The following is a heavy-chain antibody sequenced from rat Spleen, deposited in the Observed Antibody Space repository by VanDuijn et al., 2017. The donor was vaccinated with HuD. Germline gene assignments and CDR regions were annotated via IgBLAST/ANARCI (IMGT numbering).Heavy chain of an antibody. D-gene: IGHD1-2*01. CDR2: ISYDGGST. Sequence: EVQLVESDGGLVQPGRSLKLSCAASGFTFSDFYMAWVRQAPTKGLEWVATISYDGGSTYYRDSVKGRFTISRDNAKSTLHLQMDSLRSEDTATYYCARRRTIAAISYFDYWGQGVMVTVSS. V-gene: IGHV5-29*01. CDR1: GFTFSDFY. CDR3: ARRRTIAAISYFDY. J-gene: IGHJ2*01.